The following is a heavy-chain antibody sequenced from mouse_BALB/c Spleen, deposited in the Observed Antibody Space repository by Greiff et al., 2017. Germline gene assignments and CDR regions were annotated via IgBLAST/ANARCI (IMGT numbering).Heavy chain of an antibody. CDR2: ISSGGST. J-gene: IGHJ1*01. CDR1: GFTFSSYA. D-gene: IGHD2-1*01. Sequence: EVKLQESGGGLVKPGGSLKLSCAASGFTFSSYAMSWVRQPPEKRLEWVASISSGGSTYYPDSVKGRFTISRDNARNILYLQMSSLRSEDTAMYYCASEGCNYDWYFDVWGAGTTVTVSS. CDR3: ASEGCNYDWYFDV. V-gene: IGHV5-6-5*01.